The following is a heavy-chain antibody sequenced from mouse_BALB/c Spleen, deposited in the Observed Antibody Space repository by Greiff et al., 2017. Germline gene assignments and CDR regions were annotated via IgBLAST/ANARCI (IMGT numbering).Heavy chain of an antibody. V-gene: IGHV5-6*01. D-gene: IGHD2-3*01. CDR3: ARHLIYDGYFYFDY. CDR2: ISSGGSYT. Sequence: EVQLVESGGDLVKPGGSLKLSCAASGFTFSSYGMSWVRQTPDKRLEWVATISSGGSYTYYPDSVKGRFTISRDNAKNTLYLQMSSLKSEDTAMYYCARHLIYDGYFYFDYGGQGTTLTVSS. CDR1: GFTFSSYG. J-gene: IGHJ2*01.